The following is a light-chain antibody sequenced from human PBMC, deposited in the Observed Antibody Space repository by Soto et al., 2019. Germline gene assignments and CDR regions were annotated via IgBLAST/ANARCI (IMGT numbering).Light chain of an antibody. CDR2: GNT. Sequence: QSVLTQPPSVSGAPGQRVTISCTGSSSNIGAIYDVQWYQQLPGAAPKLLIYGNTNRPSGVPDRFSGSKSDTSASLAITGLQAEDEADYYCQSYDSSLSGSVFGGGTKLTVL. CDR3: QSYDSSLSGSV. J-gene: IGLJ3*02. CDR1: SSNIGAIYD. V-gene: IGLV1-40*01.